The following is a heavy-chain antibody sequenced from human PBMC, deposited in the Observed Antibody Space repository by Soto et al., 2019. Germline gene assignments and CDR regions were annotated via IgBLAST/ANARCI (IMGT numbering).Heavy chain of an antibody. CDR2: IYYSGST. CDR3: ARGDPTWFDP. D-gene: IGHD3-16*01. V-gene: IGHV4-31*03. J-gene: IGHJ5*02. CDR1: GGSISSGGYY. Sequence: PSETLSLTGTVSGGSISSGGYYWRCIRQHPGKGLECIGYIYYSGSTYYNPSLKNRVTISVDTSKNHFSLKLSSVTAADTAVYYCARGDPTWFDPWGQGTLVTVSS.